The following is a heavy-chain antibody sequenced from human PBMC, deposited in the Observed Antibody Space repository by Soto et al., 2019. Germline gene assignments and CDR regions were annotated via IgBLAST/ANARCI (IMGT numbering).Heavy chain of an antibody. V-gene: IGHV3-23*01. CDR2: ISGSGGST. CDR1: GFTFSSYA. CDR3: AKGGGSGSYYTPRIMDV. Sequence: GGSLRLSCAASGFTFSSYAMSWVRQAPGKGLEWVSAISGSGGSTYYADSVKGRFTISRDNSKNTLYLQMNSLRAEDTAVYYCAKGGGSGSYYTPRIMDVWGQGTTVTVSS. D-gene: IGHD3-10*01. J-gene: IGHJ6*02.